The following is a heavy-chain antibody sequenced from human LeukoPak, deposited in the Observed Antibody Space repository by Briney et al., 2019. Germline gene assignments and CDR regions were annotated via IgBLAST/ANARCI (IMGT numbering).Heavy chain of an antibody. V-gene: IGHV3-23*01. Sequence: GGSLRLSCAASGFTFSSYAMSWVRQAPGKGLEWVSAISGSGGSTYYADSVKGRFTISRDNSKNTLYLQMNSLRAEDTAVYYCARDFTRSDAFDIWGRGTMVTVSS. CDR1: GFTFSSYA. D-gene: IGHD2-2*01. J-gene: IGHJ3*02. CDR2: ISGSGGST. CDR3: ARDFTRSDAFDI.